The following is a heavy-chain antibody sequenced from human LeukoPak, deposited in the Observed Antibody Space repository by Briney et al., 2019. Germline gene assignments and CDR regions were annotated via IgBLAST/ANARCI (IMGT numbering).Heavy chain of an antibody. V-gene: IGHV4-59*01. CDR1: GGSISSYY. CDR3: ARVGGSYDFWSGYYTWGWFDP. J-gene: IGHJ5*02. CDR2: IYYSGST. D-gene: IGHD3-3*01. Sequence: SETLSLTCTVSGGSISSYYWSWIRQPPGKGLEWIGYIYYSGSTNYNPSLKSRVTISVDTSKNQFSLKLSSVTAADTAVYYCARVGGSYDFWSGYYTWGWFDPWGQGTLVTVSS.